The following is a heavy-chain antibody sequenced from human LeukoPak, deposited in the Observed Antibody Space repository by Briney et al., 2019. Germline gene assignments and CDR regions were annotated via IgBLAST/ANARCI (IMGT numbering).Heavy chain of an antibody. D-gene: IGHD1-14*01. Sequence: SVKVSCKASGGTFSSYAISWVRQAPGQGLEWTGGIIPIFGTANYAQKFQGRVTITTDESSSTAYMELSSLRSEDTAVYYCARATGGYYYYMDVWGKGTTVTVSS. J-gene: IGHJ6*03. V-gene: IGHV1-69*05. CDR3: ARATGGYYYYMDV. CDR2: IIPIFGTA. CDR1: GGTFSSYA.